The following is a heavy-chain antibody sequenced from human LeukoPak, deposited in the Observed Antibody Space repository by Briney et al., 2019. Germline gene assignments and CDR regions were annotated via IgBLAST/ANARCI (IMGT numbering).Heavy chain of an antibody. CDR1: GYTFSSYA. CDR3: AKASYYYYNGMDV. J-gene: IGHJ6*02. CDR2: ISGSAGST. Sequence: GGSLRLSCAASGYTFSSYAMSWVRQAPGRGLGWVSDISGSAGSTFYADSVKGRFTISRDNSKNTVYLQMNSLRAEDTALYHCAKASYYYYNGMDVWGQGTTVTVSS. V-gene: IGHV3-23*01.